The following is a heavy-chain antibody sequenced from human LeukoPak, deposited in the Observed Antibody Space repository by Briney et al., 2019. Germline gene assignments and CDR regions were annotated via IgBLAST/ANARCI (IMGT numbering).Heavy chain of an antibody. V-gene: IGHV5-51*01. CDR1: GYSFTNYW. CDR2: IYPGDSDT. CDR3: ARRGLELRGHFDY. D-gene: IGHD1-7*01. J-gene: IGHJ4*02. Sequence: GESLNISCKGSGYSFTNYWIGWVRQMPGKGLEWMGIIYPGDSDTRYSPSFQGQVTISADKSISTAYLQWSSLKASDTAIYYCARRGLELRGHFDYWGQGTLVTVSS.